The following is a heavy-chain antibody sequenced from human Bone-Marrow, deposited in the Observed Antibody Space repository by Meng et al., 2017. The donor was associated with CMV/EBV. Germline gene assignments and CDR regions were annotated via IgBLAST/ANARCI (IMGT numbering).Heavy chain of an antibody. D-gene: IGHD2-2*01. CDR2: INPNSGGT. Sequence: ASVNVSCKASGYTFTGYYMHWVRQAPGQGLEWMGWINPNSGGTNYAQKFQGRVTMTRDTSISTAYMELSRLRSDDTAVYYCARAIFVRGYQLRGAFDIWGQGTMVTVSS. CDR3: ARAIFVRGYQLRGAFDI. J-gene: IGHJ3*02. CDR1: GYTFTGYY. V-gene: IGHV1-2*02.